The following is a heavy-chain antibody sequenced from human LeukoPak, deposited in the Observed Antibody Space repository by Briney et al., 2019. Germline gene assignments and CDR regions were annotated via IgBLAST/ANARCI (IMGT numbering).Heavy chain of an antibody. CDR2: IYYSGST. D-gene: IGHD1-20*01. CDR3: AREKYNWKRVENRMDV. CDR1: GGSISSSSYY. J-gene: IGHJ6*02. V-gene: IGHV4-39*07. Sequence: SETLSLTCTVSGGSISSSSYYWGWIRQPPGKGLEWIGSIYYSGSTYYNPSLKSRVTISVDTSKNQFSLKLSSVTAADTAVYYCAREKYNWKRVENRMDVWGQGTTVTVSS.